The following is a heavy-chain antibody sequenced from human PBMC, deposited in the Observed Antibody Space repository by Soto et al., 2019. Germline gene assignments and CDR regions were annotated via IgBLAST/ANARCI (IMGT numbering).Heavy chain of an antibody. D-gene: IGHD2-2*01. J-gene: IGHJ1*01. V-gene: IGHV5-51*01. CDR1: GYSFTSYW. CDR3: SKVVAAAHGYFQH. Sequence: RGESLKISCKGSGYSFTSYWIGWVRQMPGKGLEWMGIIYPGDSDTRYSPSFQGQVTISADKSISTAYLQWSSLKASGTAMYYCSKVVAAAHGYFQHWGQGTLVTVSS. CDR2: IYPGDSDT.